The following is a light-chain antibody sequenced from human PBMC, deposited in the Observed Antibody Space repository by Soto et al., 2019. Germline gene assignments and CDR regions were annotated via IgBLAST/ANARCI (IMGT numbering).Light chain of an antibody. Sequence: TLXLSPGERATLSCRASQSVSSYLAWYQQKPGQAPRLLIYDASNRATGIPARFSGSGSGTDFTLTISSLEPEDFAVYYCQQRSNWPPLFTFGPGTKVDIK. CDR2: DAS. CDR3: QQRSNWPPLFT. V-gene: IGKV3-11*01. J-gene: IGKJ3*01. CDR1: QSVSSY.